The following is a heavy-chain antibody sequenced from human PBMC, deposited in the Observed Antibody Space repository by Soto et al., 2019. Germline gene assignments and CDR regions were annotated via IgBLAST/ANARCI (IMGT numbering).Heavy chain of an antibody. CDR2: IYYSGST. J-gene: IGHJ4*02. CDR1: GGSISSSSYY. D-gene: IGHD4-17*01. Sequence: QLQLQESGPGLVKPSETLSLTCTVSGGSISSSSYYWGWIRQPPGKGLEWIGSIYYSGSTYYNPSLKSRLTISVDTSKNQFPLKLSSVPAADTAVYYCARHPFYKYGFVGGFDYWGQGTLVTVS. CDR3: ARHPFYKYGFVGGFDY. V-gene: IGHV4-39*01.